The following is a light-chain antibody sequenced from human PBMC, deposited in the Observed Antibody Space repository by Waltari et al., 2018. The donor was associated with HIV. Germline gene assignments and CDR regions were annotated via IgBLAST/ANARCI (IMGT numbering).Light chain of an antibody. CDR3: CSYIKLTTHYVL. V-gene: IGLV2-14*03. Sequence: QSALTQPASVSGSPGQSITISCNGTTTDIGGYNYVSWYQRHPDKAPKLIIFGVSNRPSGISSRFSGSKSGNTASLTISGLQAEDEADYYCCSYIKLTTHYVLFGGGTKLTVL. J-gene: IGLJ2*01. CDR2: GVS. CDR1: TTDIGGYNY.